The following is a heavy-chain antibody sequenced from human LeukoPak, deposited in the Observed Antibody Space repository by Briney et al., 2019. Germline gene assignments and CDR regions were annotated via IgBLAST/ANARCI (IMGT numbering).Heavy chain of an antibody. CDR1: GFTFSSYA. CDR2: ISGSGGST. D-gene: IGHD2-21*02. J-gene: IGHJ4*02. CDR3: AKSGEPSIVVVTAILFETLDY. Sequence: GGSLRLSCAASGFTFSSYAMSWVRQAPGKGLEWVSAISGSGGSTYYADSVKGRFTISRDNSKNTLYLQMNSLRAEDTAVYYCAKSGEPSIVVVTAILFETLDYWGQGTLVTVSS. V-gene: IGHV3-23*01.